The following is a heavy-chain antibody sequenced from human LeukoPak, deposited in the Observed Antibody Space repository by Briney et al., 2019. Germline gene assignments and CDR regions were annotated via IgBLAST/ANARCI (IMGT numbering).Heavy chain of an antibody. CDR1: GGSINTNTFF. CDR3: ARAYYDFWSGYPPYFDY. V-gene: IGHV4-39*01. Sequence: PSETLSLTCGVSGGSINTNTFFWGWIRQPPGKGLEWIGNVFYSGSTYYNPSLKSRVTISVDTSKNQFSLKLSSVTAADTAVYYCARAYYDFWSGYPPYFDYWGQGTLVTVSS. CDR2: VFYSGST. J-gene: IGHJ4*02. D-gene: IGHD3-3*01.